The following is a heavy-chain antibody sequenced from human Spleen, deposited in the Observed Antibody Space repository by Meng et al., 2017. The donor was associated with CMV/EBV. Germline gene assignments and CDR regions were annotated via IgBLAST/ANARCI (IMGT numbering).Heavy chain of an antibody. Sequence: GESLKISCVASGFTFRTYSMNWVRQAPGKGLEWVSYISSGSSSEYYADSVRGRFTISRDNAKNSLYLQMNSLRAEDTAVYYCARDSARPAAGLSYYYYGMDVWGQGTTVTVSS. CDR3: ARDSARPAAGLSYYYYGMDV. D-gene: IGHD6-6*01. CDR2: ISSGSSSE. V-gene: IGHV3-48*04. J-gene: IGHJ6*02. CDR1: GFTFRTYS.